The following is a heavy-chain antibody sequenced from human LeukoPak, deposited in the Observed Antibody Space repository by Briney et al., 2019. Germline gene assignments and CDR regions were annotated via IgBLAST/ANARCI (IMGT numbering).Heavy chain of an antibody. J-gene: IGHJ4*02. V-gene: IGHV3-74*01. CDR3: SREDY. CDR1: GFTFSSYW. Sequence: GGSLRLSCAASGFTFSSYWMNWVRQAPGKGLVWVSRIASDGSSTTYADSVKGRFTISRDNAKNSLYLQMNSLTAGDTAVYYCSREDYWGQGTLVTVSS. CDR2: IASDGSST.